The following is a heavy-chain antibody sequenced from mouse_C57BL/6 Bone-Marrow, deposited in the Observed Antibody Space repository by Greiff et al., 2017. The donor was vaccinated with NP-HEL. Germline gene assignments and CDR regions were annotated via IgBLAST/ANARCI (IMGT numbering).Heavy chain of an antibody. V-gene: IGHV1-85*01. Sequence: QVQLQQSGPELVKPGASVKLSCKASGYTFTSYDINWVKQRPGQGLEWIGWIYPRDGSTKYNEKFKGKATLTVDTSSSTAYMELHSLTSEDSAVYFCARSPYDGNYPYYAMDYWGQGTSVTVSS. CDR1: GYTFTSYD. D-gene: IGHD2-10*01. CDR2: IYPRDGST. J-gene: IGHJ4*01. CDR3: ARSPYDGNYPYYAMDY.